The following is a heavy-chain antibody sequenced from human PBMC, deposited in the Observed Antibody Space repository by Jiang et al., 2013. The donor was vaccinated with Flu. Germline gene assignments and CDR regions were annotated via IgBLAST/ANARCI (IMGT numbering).Heavy chain of an antibody. CDR3: AHSVHYYDSSGYPLSYFDY. D-gene: IGHD3-22*01. V-gene: IGHV2-5*02. J-gene: IGHJ4*02. Sequence: LAVIYWDDDKRYSPSLKSRLTITKDTSKNQVVLTMTNMDPVDTATYYCAHSVHYYDSSGYPLSYFDYWGQGTLVTVSS. CDR2: IYWDDDK.